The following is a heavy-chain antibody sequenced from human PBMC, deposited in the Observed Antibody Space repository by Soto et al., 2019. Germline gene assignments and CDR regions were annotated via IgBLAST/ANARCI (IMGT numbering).Heavy chain of an antibody. CDR2: ISAGGSST. CDR3: ARDSRGGYCSGGGCYLGDY. CDR1: GFTFSSYA. V-gene: IGHV3-23*01. J-gene: IGHJ4*02. D-gene: IGHD2-15*01. Sequence: EVQLLESGGGLVQPGGSLRLSCAAPGFTFSSYAMSWVRQAPGKGLEWVSAISAGGSSTYYADSVKGRFIISRDNPKNRLYLQMNSVRAEDTAIYYCARDSRGGYCSGGGCYLGDYWGQGTLVTVSS.